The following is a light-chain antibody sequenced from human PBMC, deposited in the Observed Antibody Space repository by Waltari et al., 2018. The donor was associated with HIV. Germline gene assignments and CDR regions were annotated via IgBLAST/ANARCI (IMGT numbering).Light chain of an antibody. V-gene: IGKV3-20*01. CDR2: DTS. CDR1: QNINSNY. CDR3: QQYESSPPMFT. Sequence: DTVLTQSPGTLSLSPGERVTLPCRASQNINSNYLAWYQQKLGLPPRLLIYDTSNRATGIPDRFIGSVSGTDFTLTISRLEPEDFALYFCQQYESSPPMFTFGQGTRLEV. J-gene: IGKJ2*01.